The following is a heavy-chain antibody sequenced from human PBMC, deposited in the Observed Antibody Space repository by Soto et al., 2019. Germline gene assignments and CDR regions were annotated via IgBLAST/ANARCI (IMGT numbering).Heavy chain of an antibody. CDR2: IWYDGSNK. CDR1: GFTFSSYG. CDR3: ARDYCGSGSFHPLPDY. Sequence: QVQLVESGGGVVQPGRSLRLSCAASGFTFSSYGMHWVRQAPGKGLEWVAVIWYDGSNKYYADSVKGRFTISRDNSKNTLYLQMNSLRAEDTAVYYCARDYCGSGSFHPLPDYWGQGTLVTVSS. V-gene: IGHV3-33*01. D-gene: IGHD3-10*01. J-gene: IGHJ4*02.